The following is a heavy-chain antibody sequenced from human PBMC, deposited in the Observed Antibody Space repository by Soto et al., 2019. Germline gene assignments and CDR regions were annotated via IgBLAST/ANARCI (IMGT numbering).Heavy chain of an antibody. J-gene: IGHJ6*02. CDR2: ISSSSSTI. CDR1: GFTFSSYS. CDR3: ARDGDRGASADRYHYYGMAV. D-gene: IGHD1-26*01. Sequence: RRYLRVSCAASGFTFSSYSMNWVRQAPGKGLEWVSYISSSSSTIYYADSVKGRFTISRDTAKNSLYLLMNSLRDEDTAVYYCARDGDRGASADRYHYYGMAVCSQGSTDIVSS. V-gene: IGHV3-48*02.